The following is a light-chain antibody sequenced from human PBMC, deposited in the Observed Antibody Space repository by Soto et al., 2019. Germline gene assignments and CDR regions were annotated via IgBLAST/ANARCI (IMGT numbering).Light chain of an antibody. CDR1: QSVSQY. J-gene: IGKJ3*01. V-gene: IGKV3-20*01. Sequence: EIVLTQSPGTLSWSLGERATLSCRASQSVSQYLAWYQQKPGQAPRLLIYGASSRANGIPDRFSGSGSGTDFTLTINGLEPEDFEVYYCQQYATSARLTFGPGTNVDI. CDR3: QQYATSARLT. CDR2: GAS.